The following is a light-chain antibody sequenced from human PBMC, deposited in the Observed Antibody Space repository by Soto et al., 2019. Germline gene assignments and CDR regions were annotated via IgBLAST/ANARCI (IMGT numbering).Light chain of an antibody. Sequence: EIVMTQSPDTLSVSPGEKATLSCRASQSVRSNLAWYQQKPGQAPRLLIYAASTRATGVPARFSGSGSGTEFTLTISSLQSEDFTVYYCRQYSNWPLFTFGPGTKLDIK. CDR3: RQYSNWPLFT. J-gene: IGKJ3*01. V-gene: IGKV3-15*01. CDR1: QSVRSN. CDR2: AAS.